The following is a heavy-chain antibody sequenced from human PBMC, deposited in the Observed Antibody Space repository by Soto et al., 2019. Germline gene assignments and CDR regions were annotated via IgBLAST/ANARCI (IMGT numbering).Heavy chain of an antibody. V-gene: IGHV1-46*01. CDR3: VRDYCSSGTCYLHP. CDR1: GYTFSRFR. Sequence: QVQLVQSGAEVKNPGASVKVSCRASGYTFSRFRIHWVRQAPGQGFEWMGIINPNDGSTTYAQKFQGRVTMTSDTSATTVEMELTGLRFEDAAVYFCVRDYCSSGTCYLHPWGPCTLVTVSS. D-gene: IGHD2-15*01. CDR2: INPNDGST. J-gene: IGHJ1*01.